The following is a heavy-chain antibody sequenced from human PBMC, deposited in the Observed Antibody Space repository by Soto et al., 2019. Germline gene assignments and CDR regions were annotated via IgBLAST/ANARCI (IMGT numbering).Heavy chain of an antibody. Sequence: SETRSLTCTVSGASIRRTDYYWIWIRQAPGKGLEWIGYVYYTGITYYNPSLMSRLTISVDTSKNQFSLKLTSVTAAETAVYYCVRTAREGAVAPHWFDRWGQGTQVTVSS. J-gene: IGHJ5*02. CDR3: VRTAREGAVAPHWFDR. V-gene: IGHV4-30-4*01. CDR1: GASIRRTDYY. D-gene: IGHD2-21*02. CDR2: VYYTGIT.